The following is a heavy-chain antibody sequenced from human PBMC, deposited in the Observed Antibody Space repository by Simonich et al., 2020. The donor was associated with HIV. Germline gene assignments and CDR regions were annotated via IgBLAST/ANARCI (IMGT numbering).Heavy chain of an antibody. V-gene: IGHV3-74*01. CDR1: GFTFSNHW. CDR2: INTDGSST. CDR3: ARDWYFDL. J-gene: IGHJ2*01. Sequence: EVQLVESGGGLVQPGGSLRLSCAASGFTFSNHWMHWVRQGPGKGLVWVSRINTDGSSTAYADAVNGRFTISRDNDKNSLYLRMNSLRAEDTAVYYCARDWYFDLWGRGTLVTVSS.